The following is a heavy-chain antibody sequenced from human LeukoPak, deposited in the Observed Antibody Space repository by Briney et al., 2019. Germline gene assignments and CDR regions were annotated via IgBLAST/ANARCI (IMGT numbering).Heavy chain of an antibody. CDR3: APMAYDTSGYYVNWFDP. J-gene: IGHJ5*02. D-gene: IGHD3-22*01. V-gene: IGHV3-43*02. Sequence: PGGSLRLSCAASGFTFDDYAMPWVRQTPGKGLEWVSLISGDGGTTYYADSVKGRFTISRDNSKNSLYLQMNSLRTEDTALYYCAPMAYDTSGYYVNWFDPWGQGTLVTVSS. CDR2: ISGDGGTT. CDR1: GFTFDDYA.